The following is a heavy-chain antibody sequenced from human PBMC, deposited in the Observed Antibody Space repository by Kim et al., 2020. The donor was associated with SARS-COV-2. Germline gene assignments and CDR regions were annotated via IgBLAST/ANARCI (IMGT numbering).Heavy chain of an antibody. CDR3: AKDHCSSTSCYSHYYDY. D-gene: IGHD2-2*01. CDR2: IWYDGNNK. J-gene: IGHJ4*02. CDR1: GFTLSNYG. V-gene: IGHV3-33*06. Sequence: GGSLRLSCAASGFTLSNYGMHWVRQAPGKGLEWVTVIWYDGNNKYYADSVKGRFTISRDNSKNTLYLQMNSLRAEDTAIYYCAKDHCSSTSCYSHYYDYWGQGTLVTVSS.